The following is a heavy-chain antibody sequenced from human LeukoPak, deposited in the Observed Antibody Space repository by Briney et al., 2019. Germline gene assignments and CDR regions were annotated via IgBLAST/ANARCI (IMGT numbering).Heavy chain of an antibody. D-gene: IGHD3-10*01. V-gene: IGHV3-30*14. CDR2: ISYDGSNK. Sequence: PGGSLRLSCAASGFTFSSYAMHWVRQAPGKGLEWVAVISYDGSNKYYADSVKGRFTISRDNSKNTLYLQMNSLRAEDTAVYYCGVTPGRGHYYYYYCMDVWGKGTTVTISS. CDR1: GFTFSSYA. CDR3: GVTPGRGHYYYYYCMDV. J-gene: IGHJ6*03.